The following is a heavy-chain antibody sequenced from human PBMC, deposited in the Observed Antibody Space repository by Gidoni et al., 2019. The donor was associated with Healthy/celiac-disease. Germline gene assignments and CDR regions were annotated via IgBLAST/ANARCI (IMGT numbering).Heavy chain of an antibody. Sequence: QVQLQESGPGMVKPSGTLSLTCAVAGGSISSSNWWSWVRQPPGKGLEWIGEIYHSGSTNYNPSLKSRVTISVDKSKNHFSLKLSSVTAADTAVYYCARAKDYGITIFGVVTNYYYYYGMDVWGQGTTVTVSS. CDR1: GGSISSSNW. V-gene: IGHV4-4*02. CDR3: ARAKDYGITIFGVVTNYYYYYGMDV. D-gene: IGHD3-3*01. CDR2: IYHSGST. J-gene: IGHJ6*02.